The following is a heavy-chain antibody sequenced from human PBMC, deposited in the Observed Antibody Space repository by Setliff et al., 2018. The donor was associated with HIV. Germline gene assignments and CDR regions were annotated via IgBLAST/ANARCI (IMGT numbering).Heavy chain of an antibody. CDR2: IYFTGSS. CDR1: GGSFSGFS. J-gene: IGHJ3*01. D-gene: IGHD4-17*01. CDR3: ARVQMAYAAFDV. V-gene: IGHV4-34*11. Sequence: SETLSLTCAVYGGSFSGFSWNWIRQPPGKGLEWIGSIYFTGSSDNNPSLKSRVTLSVDTSKHQFSLKLSSVTAADTAVCYCARVQMAYAAFDVWGQGTMVTVSS.